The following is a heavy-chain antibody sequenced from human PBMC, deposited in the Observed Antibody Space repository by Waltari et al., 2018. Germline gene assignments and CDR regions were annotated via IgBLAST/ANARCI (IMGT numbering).Heavy chain of an antibody. V-gene: IGHV4-59*01. CDR2: IYYSGST. D-gene: IGHD6-13*01. CDR3: ARGLSSWYITAPFGY. J-gene: IGHJ4*02. Sequence: QVQLQESGPGLVKPSETLSLTCTVSGGSISSYYWSWIRQPPGKGLEWIGYIYYSGSTNYNPSLKSRVTISVDTSKNQFSLKLSSVTAADTAVYYCARGLSSWYITAPFGYWGQGTLVTVSS. CDR1: GGSISSYY.